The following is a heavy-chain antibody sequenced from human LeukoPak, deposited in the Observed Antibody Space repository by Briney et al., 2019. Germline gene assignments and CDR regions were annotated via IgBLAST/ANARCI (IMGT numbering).Heavy chain of an antibody. CDR1: GFTFSSYA. CDR3: AKDHSRRYFDY. CDR2: ISGSGGST. Sequence: GGSLRLSCAASGFTFSSYAMSWDRQAPGKGLEWVSAISGSGGSTYYADSVKGRFTISRDNSRNTPYLQMNSLRAEDTAVYYCAKDHSRRYFDYWGQGTLVTVSS. D-gene: IGHD4-11*01. V-gene: IGHV3-23*01. J-gene: IGHJ4*02.